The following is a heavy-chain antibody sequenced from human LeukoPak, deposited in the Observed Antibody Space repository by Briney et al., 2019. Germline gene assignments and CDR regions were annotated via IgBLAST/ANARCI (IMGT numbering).Heavy chain of an antibody. V-gene: IGHV3-33*01. CDR3: ARAVRGVGSDY. CDR1: GFTFSSHG. J-gene: IGHJ4*02. D-gene: IGHD3-10*01. CDR2: IWYDGSNK. Sequence: GRSLRLSCAASGFTFSSHGMHWVRQAPGKGLEWVAVIWYDGSNKYYADSVKGRFTTSRDDSKNTLYLQMNSLRVEDTAVYYCARAVRGVGSDYWGQGTLVTVSS.